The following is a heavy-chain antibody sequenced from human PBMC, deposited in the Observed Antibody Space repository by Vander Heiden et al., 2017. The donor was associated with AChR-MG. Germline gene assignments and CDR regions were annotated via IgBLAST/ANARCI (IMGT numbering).Heavy chain of an antibody. Sequence: QAQLVQSAAEVKKPGASVKVSCKASGYTFTGYYMHWVRQAPGQGLEWMGWINPNSGGTNYAQKFQGRVTMTRDTSISTAYMELSRLRSDDTAVYYCARVLPLKTAGFDYWGQGTLVTVSS. CDR3: ARVLPLKTAGFDY. CDR2: INPNSGGT. D-gene: IGHD6-25*01. CDR1: GYTFTGYY. J-gene: IGHJ4*02. V-gene: IGHV1-2*02.